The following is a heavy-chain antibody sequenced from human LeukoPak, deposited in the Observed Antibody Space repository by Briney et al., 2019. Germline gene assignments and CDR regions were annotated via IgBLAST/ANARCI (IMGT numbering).Heavy chain of an antibody. Sequence: GGSLRLSCAASGFTFSNAWMSWVRQAPGKGLEWVGRIKSKTDGGTTDHAAPVKGRFTISRDDSRNTLYEQMNSLKTEDTAVYYCSTNTLRYFDWALAGFDMWGQGTMVTVSS. V-gene: IGHV3-15*01. CDR1: GFTFSNAW. CDR3: STNTLRYFDWALAGFDM. J-gene: IGHJ3*02. D-gene: IGHD3-9*01. CDR2: IKSKTDGGTT.